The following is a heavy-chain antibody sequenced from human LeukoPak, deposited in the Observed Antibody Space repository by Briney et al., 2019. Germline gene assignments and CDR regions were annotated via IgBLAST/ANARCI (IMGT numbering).Heavy chain of an antibody. CDR2: ISSSSSYI. J-gene: IGHJ6*03. CDR3: ARVWFSVLPPGYCSGGSCYSYYYYYMDV. Sequence: PGGSLRLSCAASGFIFSSYRMNWVRQAPGKGLEWVSSISSSSSYIYYADSVKGRFTISRDNAKNSLYLQMNSLRAEDTAVYYCARVWFSVLPPGYCSGGSCYSYYYYYMDVWGKGTTVTISS. D-gene: IGHD2-15*01. CDR1: GFIFSSYR. V-gene: IGHV3-21*01.